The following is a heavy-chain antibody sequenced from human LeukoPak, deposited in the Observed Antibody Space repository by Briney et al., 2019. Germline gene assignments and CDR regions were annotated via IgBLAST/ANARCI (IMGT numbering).Heavy chain of an antibody. CDR3: AREGYSYLVYYFDY. J-gene: IGHJ4*02. D-gene: IGHD5-18*01. V-gene: IGHV3-21*01. CDR1: GFTLSSYS. Sequence: PGGSLRLSCAASGFTLSSYSMNWVRQAPGKGLEWVSSISSSSSYIYYADSVKGRFTISRDNAKNSLYLQMNSLRAEDTAVYYCAREGYSYLVYYFDYWGQGTLVTVSS. CDR2: ISSSSSYI.